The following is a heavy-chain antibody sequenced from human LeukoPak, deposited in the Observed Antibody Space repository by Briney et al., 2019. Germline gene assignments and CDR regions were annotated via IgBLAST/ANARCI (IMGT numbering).Heavy chain of an antibody. V-gene: IGHV4-59*01. D-gene: IGHD3-10*01. CDR1: GGSMSSYY. Sequence: SETLSLTCSVSGGSMSSYYWSWIRQSPGKGMEWIGYIYHSGSTYYNTSLKSRVTISEDTSKKQFSLKVSSVTAADTAVYYCAKSNGYGLVDIWGQGTMVTVSS. J-gene: IGHJ3*02. CDR3: AKSNGYGLVDI. CDR2: IYHSGST.